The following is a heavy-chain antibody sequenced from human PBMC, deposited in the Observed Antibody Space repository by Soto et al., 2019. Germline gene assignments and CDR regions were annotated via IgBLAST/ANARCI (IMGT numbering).Heavy chain of an antibody. J-gene: IGHJ3*02. D-gene: IGHD3-22*01. V-gene: IGHV3-30*18. CDR2: ISYDGSNK. CDR3: AKKQHYYDSSGHDAFDI. CDR1: GFTFSSYG. Sequence: PGGSLRLSCAASGFTFSSYGMHWVRQAPGKGLEWVAVISYDGSNKYYADSVKGRFTISRDNSKNTLYLQMNSLRAEDTAVYYCAKKQHYYDSSGHDAFDIWGQGTMVTVSS.